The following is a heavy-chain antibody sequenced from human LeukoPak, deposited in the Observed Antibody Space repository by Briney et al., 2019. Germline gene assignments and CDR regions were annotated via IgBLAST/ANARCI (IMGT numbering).Heavy chain of an antibody. CDR2: SGSDDST. D-gene: IGHD2-15*01. J-gene: IGHJ4*02. CDR3: AKSRSGGGSCYNY. CDR1: GFIFSNYA. V-gene: IGHV3-23*01. Sequence: GGSLRLSCAASGFIFSNYAMSWVHQAPGKGLEWVSTSGSDDSTYYADSVRGRFTISRDNSKNTLYLQMNSLRAEDTAVYYCAKSRSGGGSCYNYWGQGTLVTVSS.